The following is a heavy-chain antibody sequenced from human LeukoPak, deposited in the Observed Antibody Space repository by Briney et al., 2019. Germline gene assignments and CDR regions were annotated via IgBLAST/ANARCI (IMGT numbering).Heavy chain of an antibody. CDR1: GGSFSGYY. Sequence: SETLSLTCAVYGGSFSGYYWSWIRQPPGKGLEWIGEINHSGSTNYNPSLKSRVTISVDTSKNQFSLKLSSVTAADTAVYYCARGQAYGDYRPYYFDYWGQGTLVTVSS. CDR2: INHSGST. J-gene: IGHJ4*02. V-gene: IGHV4-34*01. CDR3: ARGQAYGDYRPYYFDY. D-gene: IGHD4-17*01.